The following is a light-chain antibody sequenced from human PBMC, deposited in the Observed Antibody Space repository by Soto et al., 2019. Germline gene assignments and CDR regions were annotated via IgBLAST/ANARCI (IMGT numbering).Light chain of an antibody. Sequence: DIQMTQSPAFVSASVGDRVTITCRASQGITSWLAWYQQKPGRAPKLLIHAASSLESGVPSRFSGSGSGTDFTLTISSLEPEDFATYYCQQTSSFPLTFGGGTKVEIK. V-gene: IGKV1-12*01. CDR1: QGITSW. J-gene: IGKJ4*01. CDR3: QQTSSFPLT. CDR2: AAS.